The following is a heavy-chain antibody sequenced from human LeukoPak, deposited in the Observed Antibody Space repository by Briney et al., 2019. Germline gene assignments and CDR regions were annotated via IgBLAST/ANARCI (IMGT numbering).Heavy chain of an antibody. D-gene: IGHD3-10*01. CDR3: ARDRKLWFGELYYFDY. J-gene: IGHJ4*02. V-gene: IGHV1-2*02. CDR2: INPNSGGT. Sequence: ASVKDSCKASGYTFTGYYMHWVRQAPGQGLEWMGWINPNSGGTNYAQKFQGRVTMTRDTSISTAYMELSRLRSDDTAVYYCARDRKLWFGELYYFDYWGQGTLVTVSS. CDR1: GYTFTGYY.